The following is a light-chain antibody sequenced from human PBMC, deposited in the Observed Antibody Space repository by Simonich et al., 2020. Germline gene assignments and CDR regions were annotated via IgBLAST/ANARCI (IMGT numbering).Light chain of an antibody. J-gene: IGLJ3*02. CDR3: SSYTSSSTLV. CDR2: DVS. V-gene: IGLV2-14*01. CDR1: NSDVGGYNY. Sequence: QSALTQPASVSGSPGQSITISCTGTNSDVGGYNYFSWYQQQQGKAPKLMIYDVSKRPSGVINRFSGSKSGNTASLTISGLQAEDEADYYCSSYTSSSTLVFGGGTKLTVL.